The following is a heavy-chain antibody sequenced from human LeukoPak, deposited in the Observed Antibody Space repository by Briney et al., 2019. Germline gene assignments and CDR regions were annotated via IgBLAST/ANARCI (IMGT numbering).Heavy chain of an antibody. D-gene: IGHD3-16*01. V-gene: IGHV1-69*13. Sequence: ASVKVSCKSSGGTFSVYAFSWVRQAPGQGLEWMGGIIPILATTNYAQKFQGRVTITADESTSTAYMELSSLRSEDTAVYYCATGYLSGSYTYWGQGTLVTVSS. CDR2: IIPILATT. CDR3: ATGYLSGSYTY. CDR1: GGTFSVYA. J-gene: IGHJ4*02.